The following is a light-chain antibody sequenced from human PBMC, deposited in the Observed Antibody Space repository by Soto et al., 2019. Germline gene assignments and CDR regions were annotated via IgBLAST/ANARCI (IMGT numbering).Light chain of an antibody. CDR3: CSYAGSSTLI. CDR2: EGS. V-gene: IGLV2-23*01. J-gene: IGLJ2*01. CDR1: SSDVGNYNL. Sequence: QSALTQPASVSGSPGQSITISCTGTSSDVGNYNLVSWYQQHPGKAPKLMVYEGSKRPSGVSNRFSGSKSGNTASLTISGLQAEDESDYYCCSYAGSSTLIFGGWTKLTVL.